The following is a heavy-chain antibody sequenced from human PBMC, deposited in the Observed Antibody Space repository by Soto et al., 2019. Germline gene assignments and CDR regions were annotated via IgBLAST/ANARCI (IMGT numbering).Heavy chain of an antibody. CDR3: VGESFYRLDY. CDR2: SRAKSNGYTT. CDR1: GFTFSDFH. Sequence: EVQLVESGGGLVQPGGSLRLSCAASGFTFSDFHMNWVRQAPGKGLEWVGRSRAKSNGYTTDYAASVKGRFTVSRDDSKNTLFLQMNSLNIGDAAVYYCVGESFYRLDYWGQGSLVTVSS. D-gene: IGHD3-16*01. V-gene: IGHV3-72*01. J-gene: IGHJ4*02.